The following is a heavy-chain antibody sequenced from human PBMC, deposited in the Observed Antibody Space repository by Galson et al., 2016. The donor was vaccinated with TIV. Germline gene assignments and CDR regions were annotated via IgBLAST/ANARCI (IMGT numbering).Heavy chain of an antibody. CDR1: GYPFTDSW. J-gene: IGHJ4*02. V-gene: IGHV1-2*02. D-gene: IGHD3-16*02. CDR3: ARGGVIRGLDF. CDR2: IDPTSGAT. Sequence: SVKVSCKASGYPFTDSWMHWVRQAPGEGLEWMGWIDPTSGATLYAQKFQGRVTMTRDTSTSTTYVELSRLTSDDTADYYCARGGVIRGLDFWGQGTLVTVSS.